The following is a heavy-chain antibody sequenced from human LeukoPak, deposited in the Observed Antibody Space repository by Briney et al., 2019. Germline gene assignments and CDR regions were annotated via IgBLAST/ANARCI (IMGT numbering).Heavy chain of an antibody. V-gene: IGHV3-7*01. Sequence: GGSLRLSCAASGFIFLNYWMSWVRQAPGKGLEWVANIKQDGSEKYYVDSVKGRFTISRDNAKNSLYLQMNSLRAEDTAVYYCARVRGYHFDYWGQGTLVTVSS. CDR3: ARVRGYHFDY. J-gene: IGHJ4*02. CDR1: GFIFLNYW. CDR2: IKQDGSEK. D-gene: IGHD3-22*01.